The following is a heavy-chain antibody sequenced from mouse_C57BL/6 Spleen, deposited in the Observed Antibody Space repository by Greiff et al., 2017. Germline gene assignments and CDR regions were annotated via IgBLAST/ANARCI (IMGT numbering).Heavy chain of an antibody. J-gene: IGHJ1*03. CDR3: AKSLDYYGSSHWYFDV. CDR1: GFSLTSYG. V-gene: IGHV2-5*01. D-gene: IGHD1-1*01. CDR2: IWRGGST. Sequence: QVQLQQSGPGLVQPSQSLSITCTVSGFSLTSYGVHWVRQSPGKGLEWLGVIWRGGSTDYNAAFMSRLSITKDNSKSQVFFKMNSLQADDTAIYYCAKSLDYYGSSHWYFDVWGTGTTVTVSS.